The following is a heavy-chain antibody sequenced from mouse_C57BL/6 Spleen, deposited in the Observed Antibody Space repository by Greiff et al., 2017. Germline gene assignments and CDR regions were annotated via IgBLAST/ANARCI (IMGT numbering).Heavy chain of an antibody. J-gene: IGHJ4*01. CDR3: ARPGDYDAMDY. CDR2: ISSGSSTI. V-gene: IGHV5-17*01. Sequence: EVMLVESGGGLVKPGGSLKLSCAASGFTFSDYGMHLVRQAPEKGLEWVAYISSGSSTIYYADTVKGRFTISRDNAKNTLFLQMTSLRSEDTAMYYCARPGDYDAMDYWGQGTSVTVSS. CDR1: GFTFSDYG.